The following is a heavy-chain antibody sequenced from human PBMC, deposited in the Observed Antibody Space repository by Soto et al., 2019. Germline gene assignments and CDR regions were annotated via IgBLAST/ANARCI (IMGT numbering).Heavy chain of an antibody. CDR1: GFTFTIYA. V-gene: IGHV3-23*01. CDR2: ISGNGGT. Sequence: EVQLLESGGGLVQPGGSLRLSCAASGFTFTIYAMSWVRQVPEKGLEWVSTISGNGGTSYADFVRGRFTISRDNSKNTLYLQMNSLRVDDTAIYYCAKDAPGSGWLSDYWGQGTLVTVSS. J-gene: IGHJ4*02. D-gene: IGHD3-22*01. CDR3: AKDAPGSGWLSDY.